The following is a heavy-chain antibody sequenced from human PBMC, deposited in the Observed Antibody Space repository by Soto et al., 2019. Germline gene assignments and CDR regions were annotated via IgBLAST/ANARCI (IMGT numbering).Heavy chain of an antibody. CDR1: GGSISSGDYY. V-gene: IGHV4-30-4*01. J-gene: IGHJ6*02. CDR2: IYYSGST. Sequence: QVQLQESGPGLVKPSQTLSLTCTVSGGSISSGDYYWSWIRQPPGKGLEWIGYIYYSGSTYYNPSLKSRVTISVDTSKNQFSLKLSSVTAADTAVYYCARGGELLWFGELQHTPSDYYYYGMDVWGQGTTVTVSS. D-gene: IGHD3-10*01. CDR3: ARGGELLWFGELQHTPSDYYYYGMDV.